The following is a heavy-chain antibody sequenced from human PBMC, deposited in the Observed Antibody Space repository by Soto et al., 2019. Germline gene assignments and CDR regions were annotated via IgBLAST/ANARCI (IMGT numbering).Heavy chain of an antibody. J-gene: IGHJ3*02. D-gene: IGHD3-22*01. CDR1: AFTLMSYW. CDR3: ARDYEFGFDI. CDR2: IKPDGSEK. V-gene: IGHV3-7*01. Sequence: EVQLVESGGGLVQPGWSLRLYCEDSAFTLMSYWMSWVRQAPGKGLEWVANIKPDGSEKYYVDSVKGRFTISRDNTKNSLYLQMSTLRTEDTAIYYCARDYEFGFDIWGQGTLVTVSS.